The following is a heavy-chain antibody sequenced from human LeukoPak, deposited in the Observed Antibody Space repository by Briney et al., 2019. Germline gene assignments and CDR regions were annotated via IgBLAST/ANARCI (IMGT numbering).Heavy chain of an antibody. CDR2: IYYSGST. J-gene: IGHJ4*02. CDR1: GGSISNGDYY. CDR3: ATHSSSYSYFDY. D-gene: IGHD3-22*01. V-gene: IGHV4-30-4*01. Sequence: SQTLSLTCIVSGGSISNGDYYWSWIRQPPGKGLEWIGYIYYSGSTYYNPSLKSRITMSVDTSKNQFSLKLSSVTAADTAVYYCATHSSSYSYFDYWGQGTLVTVSS.